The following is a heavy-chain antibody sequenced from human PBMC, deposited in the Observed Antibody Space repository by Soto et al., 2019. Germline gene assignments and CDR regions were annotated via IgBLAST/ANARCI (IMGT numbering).Heavy chain of an antibody. CDR2: ISSGSSDT. V-gene: IGHV3-21*02. CDR1: GFTFSRVR. J-gene: IGHJ4*02. CDR3: ARVAY. Sequence: EVQLVESGGGLVKPGESLSLSCEASGFTFSRVRMNCVRQVPGKGLEWVASISSGSSDTWYADSVKGRFIISRDNAQNSLFLQMNTLRPEDTAMYYCARVAYWGPGTQVTVSS.